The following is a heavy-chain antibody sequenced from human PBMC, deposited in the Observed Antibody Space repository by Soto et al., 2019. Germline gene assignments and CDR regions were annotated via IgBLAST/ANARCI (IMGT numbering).Heavy chain of an antibody. D-gene: IGHD1-7*01. V-gene: IGHV4-59*01. CDR1: GGSICSYY. CDR3: AREVGRITGTAPGYYYMDV. CDR2: IYYGGST. Sequence: SETLSLTCTVSGGSICSYYWSWIRQPPGKGLEWIGYIYYGGSTNYNPSLKSRVTISVDTSKNQFSLKLSSVTAADTAVYYCAREVGRITGTAPGYYYMDVWGKGTTVTVSS. J-gene: IGHJ6*03.